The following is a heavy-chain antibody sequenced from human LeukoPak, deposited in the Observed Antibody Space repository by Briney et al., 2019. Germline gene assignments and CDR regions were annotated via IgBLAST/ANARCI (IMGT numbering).Heavy chain of an antibody. V-gene: IGHV1-69*04. CDR1: GYTFTGYY. Sequence: GASVKVSCKASGYTFTGYYMHWVRQAPGQGLEWMGRIIPILGIANYAQKFQGRVTITADKSTSTAYMELSSLRSEDTAVYYCARDESYYDSSGYYWGKGTLVTVSS. J-gene: IGHJ4*02. CDR2: IIPILGIA. D-gene: IGHD3-22*01. CDR3: ARDESYYDSSGYY.